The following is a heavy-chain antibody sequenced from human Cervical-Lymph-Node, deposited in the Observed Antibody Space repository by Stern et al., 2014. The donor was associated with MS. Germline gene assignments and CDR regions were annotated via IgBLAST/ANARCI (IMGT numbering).Heavy chain of an antibody. Sequence: VQLVQSGSEVKKPGASVKVSCKASGYILTSHGITWVRQAPGQGLEWMGWISAYNGNTNYAQKFQGRVTMTIDTSTNTAYLELRSPRSDDTAVYFCARNDYYDSSGYLDDALDIWGQGTMVTVS. CDR2: ISAYNGNT. D-gene: IGHD3-22*01. V-gene: IGHV1-18*01. CDR3: ARNDYYDSSGYLDDALDI. J-gene: IGHJ3*02. CDR1: GYILTSHG.